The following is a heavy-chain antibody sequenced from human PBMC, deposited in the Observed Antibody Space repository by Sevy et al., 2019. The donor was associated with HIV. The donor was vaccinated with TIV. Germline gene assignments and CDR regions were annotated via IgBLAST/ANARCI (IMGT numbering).Heavy chain of an antibody. Sequence: SETLSLTCTVSGGSISSGTYYWGWIRQPPGKGLEWIGNIYYGGTSYYNPSLKSRVTISVDTSKNQFSLNLRSVTAADTAVFYCARGGGNSEWGYYFDFWGQGPLVTVSS. V-gene: IGHV4-39*01. CDR3: ARGGGNSEWGYYFDF. CDR1: GGSISSGTYY. CDR2: IYYGGTS. J-gene: IGHJ4*02. D-gene: IGHD2-21*02.